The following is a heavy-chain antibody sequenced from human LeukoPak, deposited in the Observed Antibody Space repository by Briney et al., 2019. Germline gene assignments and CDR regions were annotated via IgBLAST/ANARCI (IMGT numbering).Heavy chain of an antibody. J-gene: IGHJ4*02. V-gene: IGHV4-59*01. Sequence: LETLSLTCTVSGGSISSYYWSWIRQPPGKGLEWIGYIYYSGSTNYNPSLKSRVTISVDTSKNQFSLKLSSVTAADTAVYYCARVHGSVFDYWGQGTLVTVSS. CDR1: GGSISSYY. D-gene: IGHD3-10*01. CDR2: IYYSGST. CDR3: ARVHGSVFDY.